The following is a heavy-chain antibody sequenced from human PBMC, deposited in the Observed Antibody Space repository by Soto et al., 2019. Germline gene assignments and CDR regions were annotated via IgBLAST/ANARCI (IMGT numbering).Heavy chain of an antibody. CDR2: IKQDGSEM. D-gene: IGHD3-10*01. V-gene: IGHV3-7*02. CDR3: ASQEDFGSGSFYTNCFDP. Sequence: PGGSLRLSCAASGFTFSSYWMSWVRLAPGRGLEWVANIKQDGSEMWYVDSVKGRFTISRDNAKNSLYLQMNSLRAEDTAVYYCASQEDFGSGSFYTNCFDPWGQGTLVTVSS. CDR1: GFTFSSYW. J-gene: IGHJ5*02.